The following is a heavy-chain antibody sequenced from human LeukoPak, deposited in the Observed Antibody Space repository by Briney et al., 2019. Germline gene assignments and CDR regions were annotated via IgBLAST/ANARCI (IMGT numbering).Heavy chain of an antibody. CDR3: ARTGPVSDNRPQSTGGRDAFDI. J-gene: IGHJ3*02. Sequence: ASVKVSCKASGYTFTGYGISWVRQAPGQGLEWMGIINPSCGSTSYAQKFQGRVTMTRDMSTSTVYMELSSLRSEDTAVYYCARTGPVSDNRPQSTGGRDAFDIWGQGTMVTVSS. CDR2: INPSCGST. V-gene: IGHV1-46*01. D-gene: IGHD1-14*01. CDR1: GYTFTGYG.